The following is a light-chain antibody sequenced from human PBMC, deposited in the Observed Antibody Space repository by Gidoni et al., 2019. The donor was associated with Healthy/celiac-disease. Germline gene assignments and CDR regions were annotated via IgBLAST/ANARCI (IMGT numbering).Light chain of an antibody. J-gene: IGKJ2*01. V-gene: IGKV3-15*01. CDR3: QQYNNWPGT. CDR1: QSVSSN. Sequence: EIVMTPSPATLSVSPGERAPLSCRASQSVSSNLAWYQQKPGQEPRLLLYGASTRATGIPARCSGSGSGTEFTLTISSLQSEDFAVYYCQQYNNWPGTFGQGTKLEIK. CDR2: GAS.